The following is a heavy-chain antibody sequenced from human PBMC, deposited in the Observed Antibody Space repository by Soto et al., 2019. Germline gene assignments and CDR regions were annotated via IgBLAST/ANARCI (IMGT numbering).Heavy chain of an antibody. V-gene: IGHV3-30-3*01. Sequence: PGGSLRLSCAASGFTFSSYAMHWVRQAPGKGLEWVAVISYDGSNKYYADSVKGRFTISRDNAKNSLYLQMNSLRAEDTAVYYCARDLKNPNPTYWGQGTLVTVSS. CDR1: GFTFSSYA. J-gene: IGHJ4*02. CDR3: ARDLKNPNPTY. CDR2: ISYDGSNK.